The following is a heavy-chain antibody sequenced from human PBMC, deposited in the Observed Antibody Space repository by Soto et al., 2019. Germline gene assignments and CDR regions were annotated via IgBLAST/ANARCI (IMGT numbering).Heavy chain of an antibody. V-gene: IGHV1-3*01. CDR2: INAGNGNT. J-gene: IGHJ4*02. CDR1: GYTFTSYA. CDR3: ARDIADSSGYPHFDY. D-gene: IGHD3-22*01. Sequence: GASVKVSCKASGYTFTSYAMHWVRQAPGQRLEWMGWINAGNGNTKYSQKFQGRVTITRDTSASTAYMELSSLRSEDTAVYYCARDIADSSGYPHFDYWGQGTLVTVSS.